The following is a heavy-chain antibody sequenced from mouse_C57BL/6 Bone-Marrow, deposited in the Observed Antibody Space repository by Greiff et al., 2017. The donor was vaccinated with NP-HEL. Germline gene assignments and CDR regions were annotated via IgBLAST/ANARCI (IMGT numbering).Heavy chain of an antibody. V-gene: IGHV2-2*01. CDR2: IWSGGST. D-gene: IGHD2-1*01. CDR3: ARGNGNYDWFAD. Sequence: VKLVESGPGLVQPSQSLSITCTVSGFSLTSYGVHWVRQSPGKGLEWLGVIWSGGSTDYNAAFISRLSISKDNSKSQVFFKMNSLQADDTAIYYCARGNGNYDWFADWGQGTLVTVSA. CDR1: GFSLTSYG. J-gene: IGHJ3*01.